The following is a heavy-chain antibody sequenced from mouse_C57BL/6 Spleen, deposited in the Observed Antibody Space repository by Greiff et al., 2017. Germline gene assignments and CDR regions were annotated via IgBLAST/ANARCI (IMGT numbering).Heavy chain of an antibody. Sequence: DVKLVESGGGLVKPGGSLKLSCAASGFTFSSYAMSWVRQTPEKRLEWVATISDGGSYTYYPDNVKGRFTISRDNAKNNLYLQMSHLKSEDTAMYYCARDSDYAFDYWGQGTTLTVSS. D-gene: IGHD2-4*01. CDR1: GFTFSSYA. J-gene: IGHJ2*01. CDR3: ARDSDYAFDY. CDR2: ISDGGSYT. V-gene: IGHV5-4*01.